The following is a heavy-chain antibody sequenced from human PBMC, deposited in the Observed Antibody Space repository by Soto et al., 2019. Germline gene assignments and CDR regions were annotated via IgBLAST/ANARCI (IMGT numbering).Heavy chain of an antibody. CDR3: ASLVAPGNYQRGYFQR. CDR2: VDYNGGT. CDR1: GGSISSSTYY. D-gene: IGHD1-7*01. Sequence: QLQLQESGPGLVKPSETLSLACTVSGGSISSSTYYWGWIRQPPGRGLEWIGSVDYNGGTNSTPLLMSRLTISVDTSKTQFSLRLAAVTAADTAVYYCASLVAPGNYQRGYFQRWGQGTLVTVSS. V-gene: IGHV4-39*01. J-gene: IGHJ1*01.